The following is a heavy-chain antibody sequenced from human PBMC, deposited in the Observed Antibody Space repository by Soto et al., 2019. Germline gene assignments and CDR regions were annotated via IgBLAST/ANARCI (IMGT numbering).Heavy chain of an antibody. Sequence: QVQLVQSGAEVKKPGASVKVSCKASGYTFTSYGISWVRQAPGQGLEWMVWISAYNGNTNYAQKLQGRVTMTTDTSTSTAYMELQSLRSDDTAVYYCARYVRTYYYDIRGYHEGIGYFDYWGQGTLVTVSA. CDR3: ARYVRTYYYDIRGYHEGIGYFDY. CDR1: GYTFTSYG. D-gene: IGHD3-22*01. J-gene: IGHJ4*02. CDR2: ISAYNGNT. V-gene: IGHV1-18*01.